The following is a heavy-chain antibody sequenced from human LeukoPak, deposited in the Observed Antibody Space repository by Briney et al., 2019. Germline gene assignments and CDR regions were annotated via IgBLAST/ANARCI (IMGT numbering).Heavy chain of an antibody. D-gene: IGHD3-10*01. V-gene: IGHV3-23*01. CDR3: AKDLGGRNYYGSGSYYYMDV. J-gene: IGHJ6*04. Sequence: GGSLRLSCAASGFTFSSYAMSWVRQAPGKGLEWVSAISGSGGSTYYADSVKGRFTISRDNSKNTLYLQMNSLRAEDTAVYYCAKDLGGRNYYGSGSYYYMDVWGKGTTVTVPS. CDR1: GFTFSSYA. CDR2: ISGSGGST.